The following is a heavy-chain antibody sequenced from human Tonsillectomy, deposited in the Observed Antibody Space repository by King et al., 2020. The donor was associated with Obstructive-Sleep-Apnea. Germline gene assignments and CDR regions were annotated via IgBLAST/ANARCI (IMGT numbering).Heavy chain of an antibody. J-gene: IGHJ3*02. CDR2: IRSKANSYAT. V-gene: IGHV3-73*02. CDR3: TRDHAFDI. CDR1: GFTFSGSA. Sequence: VQLVESGGGLVQPGGSLKLSCAASGFTFSGSAMHWVRQASGKGLEWVVLIRSKANSYATAYAASGKGRFTISRDDSKNTAYLQMNSLKTEETAVYYCTRDHAFDIWGQGTMVTVSS.